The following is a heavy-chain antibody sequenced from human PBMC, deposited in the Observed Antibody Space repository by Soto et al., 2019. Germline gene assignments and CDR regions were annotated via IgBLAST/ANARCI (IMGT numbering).Heavy chain of an antibody. V-gene: IGHV3-30*03. CDR3: ARDWYYGSGSYYNVGWFDP. CDR2: ISYDGSNK. J-gene: IGHJ5*02. Sequence: GGSLRLSCAASGFTFSSYGMHWVRQAPGKGLEWVAVISYDGSNKYYADSVKGRFTISRDNSKNTLYLQMNSLRSDDTAVYYCARDWYYGSGSYYNVGWFDPWGQGTLVTVSS. D-gene: IGHD3-10*01. CDR1: GFTFSSYG.